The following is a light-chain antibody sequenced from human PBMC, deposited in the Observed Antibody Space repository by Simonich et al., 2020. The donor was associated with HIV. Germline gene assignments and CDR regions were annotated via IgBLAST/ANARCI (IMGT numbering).Light chain of an antibody. CDR3: QTWGTGILV. Sequence: QLVLTQSPSASASLGASVKLTCTLSSGHSSYAIAWHQQQPAKGPRYLMKVNSDGSHSKGDGIPDRFSGSSSGAERYLTISSLQSEDETDYYCQTWGTGILVFGGGTKLTVL. V-gene: IGLV4-69*01. J-gene: IGLJ3*02. CDR1: SGHSSYA. CDR2: VNSDGSH.